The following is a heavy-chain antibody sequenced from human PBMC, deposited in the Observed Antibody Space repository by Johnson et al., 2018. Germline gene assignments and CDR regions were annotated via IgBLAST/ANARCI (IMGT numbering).Heavy chain of an antibody. D-gene: IGHD2-2*01. CDR3: VKGFLATGGEVPSDYYGMDV. CDR2: IWFDESKE. Sequence: QVQLVESGGGVVRPGRSLRLSCAASGFIFRNYGKHWVRQAPGKGLEWVAVIWFDESKEYYADSVKGRFTISRDNSKNTLILQMKSQKGENTAVYYRVKGFLATGGEVPSDYYGMDVWGQGTTVSVSS. V-gene: IGHV3-33*06. J-gene: IGHJ6*02. CDR1: GFIFRNYG.